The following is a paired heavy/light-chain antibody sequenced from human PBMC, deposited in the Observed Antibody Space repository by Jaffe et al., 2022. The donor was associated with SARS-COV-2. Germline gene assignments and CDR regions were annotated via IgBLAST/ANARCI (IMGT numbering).Heavy chain of an antibody. J-gene: IGHJ4*02. CDR3: AHSTYGSQNYYFDY. Sequence: QITLKESGPTLVKPTQTLTLTCTFSGFSLSTIGVGVGWIRQPPGKALEWLALIFWDDDKRYSPSLKSRLTISKDTSKNQVVLTMTNMDPVDTATYYCAHSTYGSQNYYFDYWGQGTLVAVSS. CDR2: IFWDDDK. D-gene: IGHD6-13*01. V-gene: IGHV2-5*02. CDR1: GFSLSTIGVG.
Light chain of an antibody. CDR2: SNN. J-gene: IGLJ1*01. V-gene: IGLV1-40*01. Sequence: QSVLTQPPSVSGAPGQRVTISCTGSSSNIGAGYDVHWYQQLPGTAPKVLIYSNNNRPSGVPDRFSGSRSGTSASLAITGLQAEDEADYYCQSYDNSLSGYVFGAGTKVTVL. CDR3: QSYDNSLSGYV. CDR1: SSNIGAGYD.